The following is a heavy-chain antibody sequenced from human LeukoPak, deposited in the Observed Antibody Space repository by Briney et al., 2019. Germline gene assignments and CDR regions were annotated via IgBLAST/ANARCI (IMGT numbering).Heavy chain of an antibody. CDR3: ARTVVVAATGYYYYMDV. Sequence: NHGESLKISCKGSGYSFTSYWIGWVRQMPGKGLEWVGIIYPGDSDTRYSPSFQGQVTISADKSISTAYLQWSSLKASDTAMYYCARTVVVAATGYYYYMDVWGKGTTVTVSS. D-gene: IGHD2-15*01. CDR2: IYPGDSDT. CDR1: GYSFTSYW. V-gene: IGHV5-51*01. J-gene: IGHJ6*03.